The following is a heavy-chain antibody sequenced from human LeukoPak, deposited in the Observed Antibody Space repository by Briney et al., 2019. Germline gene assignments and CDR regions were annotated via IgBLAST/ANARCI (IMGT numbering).Heavy chain of an antibody. Sequence: GGSLRLSCAASGFTFSSYAMHWVRQAPGKGLEWVAVISYDGSNKYYADSVKGRFTISRDNSKNTLYLQMNSLRAEDTAVYYCARGHTMIVVVITLDYWGQGTLVTVSS. CDR2: ISYDGSNK. V-gene: IGHV3-30*04. D-gene: IGHD3-22*01. CDR1: GFTFSSYA. J-gene: IGHJ4*02. CDR3: ARGHTMIVVVITLDY.